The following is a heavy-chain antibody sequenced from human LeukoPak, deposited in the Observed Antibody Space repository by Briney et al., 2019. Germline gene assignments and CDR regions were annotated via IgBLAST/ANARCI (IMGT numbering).Heavy chain of an antibody. CDR3: ARVVSSWHFDY. J-gene: IGHJ4*02. CDR2: INHSGST. D-gene: IGHD6-13*01. V-gene: IGHV4-34*01. Sequence: PSETLSLTCAVYGESFSGYYWSWIRQPPGKGLEWIGEINHSGSTNYNPSLKSRVTISVDTSKNQFSLNLSSVSAADTAVYYCARVVSSWHFDYWGQGTLVTVSS. CDR1: GESFSGYY.